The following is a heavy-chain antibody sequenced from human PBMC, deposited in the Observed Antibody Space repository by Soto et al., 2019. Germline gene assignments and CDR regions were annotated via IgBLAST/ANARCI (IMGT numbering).Heavy chain of an antibody. CDR1: GGTFSSYA. V-gene: IGHV1-69*06. Sequence: ASVKVSCKASGGTFSSYAISWVRQAPGQGLEWMGGIIPIFGTANYAQKFQGRVTITADRSVNTAYMELSRLRSDDTALYFCARASGSPLTVYAPLGFWGQGSLVTVSS. CDR3: ARASGSPLTVYAPLGF. D-gene: IGHD2-8*01. CDR2: IIPIFGTA. J-gene: IGHJ4*02.